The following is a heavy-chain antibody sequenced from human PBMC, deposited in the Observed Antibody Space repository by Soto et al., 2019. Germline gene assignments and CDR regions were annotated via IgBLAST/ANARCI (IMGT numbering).Heavy chain of an antibody. CDR3: GRGGSDSPMAPGY. CDR1: GFNFITYS. J-gene: IGHJ4*02. Sequence: GGSLRLSCAASGFNFITYSLSWVRQAPGKGLEWVASISSSAVYIDYADSVKGRFTISRDNAKNTLYLQMNSLRAEDTAVFYCGRGGSDSPMAPGYWGQGTLVTVSS. CDR2: ISSSAVYI. D-gene: IGHD5-18*01. V-gene: IGHV3-21*01.